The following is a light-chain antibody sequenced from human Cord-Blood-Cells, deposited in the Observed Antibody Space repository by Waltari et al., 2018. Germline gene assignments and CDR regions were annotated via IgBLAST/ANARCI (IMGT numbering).Light chain of an antibody. CDR2: DKS. CDR3: LLSYSGAYV. CDR1: TGASTTGPH. Sequence: QAVLTQEPPLTVCPGGTVTLTCGSSTGASTTGPHPYWFQQKPAQAPRTLIYDKSNKHSWTPARFSGSLLGGKAALTLSGAQPEDEAEYYCLLSYSGAYVFGTGTKVTVL. J-gene: IGLJ1*01. V-gene: IGLV7-46*01.